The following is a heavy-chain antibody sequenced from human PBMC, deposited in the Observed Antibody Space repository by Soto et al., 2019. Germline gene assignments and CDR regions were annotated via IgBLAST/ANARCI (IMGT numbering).Heavy chain of an antibody. V-gene: IGHV3-74*01. CDR3: ARAGIAPGAPNY. J-gene: IGHJ4*02. CDR2: LNGDGSSI. Sequence: GSLRLSCVASGFTSSNYWLFWVRQAPGKGLVWVSHLNGDGSSIRYADSVRGRFTISRDNAKNTEYLQMNSLSAEDRAMYYCARAGIAPGAPNYWVQGTLVTVSS. CDR1: GFTSSNYW. D-gene: IGHD6-13*01.